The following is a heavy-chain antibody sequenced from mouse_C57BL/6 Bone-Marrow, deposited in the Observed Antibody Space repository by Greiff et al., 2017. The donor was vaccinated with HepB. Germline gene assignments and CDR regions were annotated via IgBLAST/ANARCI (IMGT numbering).Heavy chain of an antibody. Sequence: EVQVVESGGGLVRPGGSLKLSCAASGFTFSSYAMSWVRQTPEKRLEWVATISDGGSYTYYPDNVKGRFTISRDNAKNNLYRQMSHLTSEDTAMYYGAGDYLDYGGQGTTPTVAS. CDR2: ISDGGSYT. J-gene: IGHJ2*01. CDR3: AGDYLDY. V-gene: IGHV5-4*01. CDR1: GFTFSSYA.